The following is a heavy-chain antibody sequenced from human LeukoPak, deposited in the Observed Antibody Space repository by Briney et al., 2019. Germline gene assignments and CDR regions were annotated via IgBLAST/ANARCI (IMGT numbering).Heavy chain of an antibody. J-gene: IGHJ4*02. D-gene: IGHD3-10*01. CDR1: GGSISSYY. V-gene: IGHV4-59*01. CDR2: IYYSGST. CDR3: AKWDMVRGLDY. Sequence: PSETLSLTCTVSGGSISSYYWSWIRQPPGKGLEWIGYIYYSGSTNYNPSLKSRVTISVDTSKNQFSLKLSSVTAADTAVYYCAKWDMVRGLDYWGQGTLVTVSS.